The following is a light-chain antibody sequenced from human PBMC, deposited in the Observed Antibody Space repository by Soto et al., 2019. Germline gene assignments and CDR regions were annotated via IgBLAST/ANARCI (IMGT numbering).Light chain of an antibody. V-gene: IGLV4-69*01. CDR1: SGHSSYA. CDR3: QTWGTAYVL. Sequence: QAVVTQSPSASASLGASVKLTRTLSSGHSSYAIAWHQQQPEKGPRYLMKVNSDGSHSKGDGIPDRFSGSSSGAERYFTISSLQSEDEADYYCQTWGTAYVLFGGGTKLTVL. CDR2: VNSDGSH. J-gene: IGLJ2*01.